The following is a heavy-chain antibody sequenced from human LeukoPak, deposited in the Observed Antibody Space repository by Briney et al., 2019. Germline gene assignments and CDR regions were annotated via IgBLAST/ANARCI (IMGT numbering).Heavy chain of an antibody. J-gene: IGHJ4*02. CDR3: ARDAMVTRPFDY. D-gene: IGHD2-21*02. Sequence: ASVKVSCRASGDTFTGYYMHWVRQAPGQGLEWMGWINPNSGGTNYAQKFQGRVTMTRDTSISTAYMELSRLRSDDTAVYYCARDAMVTRPFDYWGQGTLVTVSS. V-gene: IGHV1-2*02. CDR2: INPNSGGT. CDR1: GDTFTGYY.